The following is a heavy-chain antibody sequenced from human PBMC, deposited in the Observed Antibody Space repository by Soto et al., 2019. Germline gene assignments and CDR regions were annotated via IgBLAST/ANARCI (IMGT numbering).Heavy chain of an antibody. CDR1: GDRVSSNSAA. V-gene: IGHV6-1*01. CDR2: TYYRSKWYN. J-gene: IGHJ5*02. Sequence: SQTLSLTCDISGDRVSSNSAAWNWIRQSPSRGLERLGRTYYRSKWYNDYAVSVKSRIAINPDTSKNQFSLQMNSVTPEDTAVYYCARGGYSGYDPIEAWGQGTLITVSS. CDR3: ARGGYSGYDPIEA. D-gene: IGHD5-12*01.